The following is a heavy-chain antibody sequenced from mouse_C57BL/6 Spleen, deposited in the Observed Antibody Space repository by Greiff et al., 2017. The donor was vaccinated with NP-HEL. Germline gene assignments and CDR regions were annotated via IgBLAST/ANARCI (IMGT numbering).Heavy chain of an antibody. V-gene: IGHV1-55*01. D-gene: IGHD1-1*01. CDR3: ARRDYYGSPLAY. CDR2: IYPGSGST. J-gene: IGHJ3*01. Sequence: QVQLQQPGAELVKPGASVKMSCKASGYTFTSYWITWVKQRPGQGLEWIGDIYPGSGSTNYNEKFKSKATLTVETSSSTAYMQLSSLTSEDSAVYYCARRDYYGSPLAYWGQGTLVTVSA. CDR1: GYTFTSYW.